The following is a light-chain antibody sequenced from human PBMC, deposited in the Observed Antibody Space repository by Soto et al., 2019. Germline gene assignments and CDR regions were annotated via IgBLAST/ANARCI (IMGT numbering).Light chain of an antibody. CDR2: DVS. CDR3: SSYTASSTDV. J-gene: IGLJ1*01. V-gene: IGLV2-14*01. CDR1: NSDVGGYNY. Sequence: QSALTQPASVSGSPGQSITISCTGTNSDVGGYNYVSWYQQYPGKAPKVMIYDVSNRPSGVSNRFSGSKSGNTASLTIFGLQAEGEADYYCSSYTASSTDVFGTGTKVTVL.